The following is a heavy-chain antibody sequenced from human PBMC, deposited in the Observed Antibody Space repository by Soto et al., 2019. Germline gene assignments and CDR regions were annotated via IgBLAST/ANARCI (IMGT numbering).Heavy chain of an antibody. J-gene: IGHJ4*02. CDR3: ATYNGYDSYCFDS. CDR2: IRTKANTYAT. Sequence: EVQLVESGGGLVQRGGSLKVSCAASGFTFSGSGMHWVRQASGKGLEWIGHIRTKANTYATAYAASVKGRFTISRDDSWSTAYLLMNSLKTEDTAVYYCATYNGYDSYCFDSWGRGILVTVSS. V-gene: IGHV3-73*01. CDR1: GFTFSGSG. D-gene: IGHD5-12*01.